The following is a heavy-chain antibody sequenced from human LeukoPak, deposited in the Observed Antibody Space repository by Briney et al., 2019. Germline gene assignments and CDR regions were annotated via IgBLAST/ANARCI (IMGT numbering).Heavy chain of an antibody. J-gene: IGHJ6*03. CDR2: INHSGST. V-gene: IGHV4-34*01. CDR3: ARGSEETGTIAVSLWVDYYYYYMDV. D-gene: IGHD6-19*01. CDR1: GGSFSGYY. Sequence: SETLSLTCAVYGGSFSGYYWSWIRQPPGKGLEWIGEINHSGSTNYNPSLKSRVTISVDTSKNQFSLKLSSVTAADTAVYYCARGSEETGTIAVSLWVDYYYYYMDVWGKGTTVTVSS.